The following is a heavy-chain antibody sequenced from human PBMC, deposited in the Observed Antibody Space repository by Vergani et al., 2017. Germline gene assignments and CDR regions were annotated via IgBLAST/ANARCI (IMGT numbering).Heavy chain of an antibody. D-gene: IGHD3-22*01. J-gene: IGHJ4*02. Sequence: VQLVQSGAEVKKPGSSVKVSCKASGGTFSSYTISWVRQAPGQGLEWMGWMNPNSGNTGYAQKFQGRVTMTRNTSISTAYMELSSLRSEDTAVYYCARVVGWLIDYWGQGTLVTVSS. CDR3: ARVVGWLIDY. CDR2: MNPNSGNT. CDR1: GGTFSSYT. V-gene: IGHV1-8*02.